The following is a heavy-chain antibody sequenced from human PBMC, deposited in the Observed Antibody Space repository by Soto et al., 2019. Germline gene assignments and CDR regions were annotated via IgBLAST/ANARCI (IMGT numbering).Heavy chain of an antibody. CDR1: GGYMTNFY. V-gene: IGHV4-59*01. CDR2: IFHSGNPDYRPS. D-gene: IGHD2-21*01. CDR3: ARNGDNYSRGVFDY. J-gene: IGHJ4*02. Sequence: PSETLSLTCTVSGGYMTNFYWSWVRQPPGKGLEWIGYIFHSGNPDYRPSNYRPSLRSRVTMSVDTSKNQFPLKLSSVTAADTAVYYCARNGDNYSRGVFDYWGQGSLVTVSS.